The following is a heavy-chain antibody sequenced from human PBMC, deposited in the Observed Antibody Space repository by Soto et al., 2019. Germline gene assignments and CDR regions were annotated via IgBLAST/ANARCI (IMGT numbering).Heavy chain of an antibody. J-gene: IGHJ3*02. CDR1: GDSVSSNSAA. V-gene: IGHV6-1*01. CDR2: TYYRSKWYN. CDR3: AKSTPYDYVWGSYRYRAFDI. D-gene: IGHD3-16*02. Sequence: SQTLSLTCAISGDSVSSNSAAWNWIRQSPSRGPEWLGRTYYRSKWYNDYAVSVKSRITINPDTSKNQFSLQLNSVTPEDTAVYYCAKSTPYDYVWGSYRYRAFDIWGQGTMVTVSS.